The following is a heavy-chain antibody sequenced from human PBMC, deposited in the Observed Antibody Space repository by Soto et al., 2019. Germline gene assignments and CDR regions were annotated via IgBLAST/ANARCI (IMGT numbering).Heavy chain of an antibody. CDR3: AHTVYSNYERYYYYYMDV. CDR2: IYWDDDK. CDR1: GFSLSTSGVG. V-gene: IGHV2-5*02. J-gene: IGHJ6*03. D-gene: IGHD4-4*01. Sequence: QITLKESGPTLVKPTQTLTLTCTFSGFSLSTSGVGVGWIRQPPGKALEWLALIYWDDDKRYSPSLKSRLTITKDTSKNQVVLTMTNMDPVDTATYYCAHTVYSNYERYYYYYMDVWGKGTTVTVSS.